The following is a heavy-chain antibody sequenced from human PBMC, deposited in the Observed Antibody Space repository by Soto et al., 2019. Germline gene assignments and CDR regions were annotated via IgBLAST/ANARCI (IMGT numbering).Heavy chain of an antibody. Sequence: SETLSLTCTVSGDSISSGSYYWSWIRQHPGKGLEWIGYIYYSGSTYYNPSLKSRVNISVDTSKNQFSLKLRSVTAADTAVYYCARQHLVYTDHGDYLDYWGQGSLVTVSS. CDR2: IYYSGST. J-gene: IGHJ4*02. D-gene: IGHD4-17*01. CDR1: GDSISSGSYY. CDR3: ARQHLVYTDHGDYLDY. V-gene: IGHV4-31*03.